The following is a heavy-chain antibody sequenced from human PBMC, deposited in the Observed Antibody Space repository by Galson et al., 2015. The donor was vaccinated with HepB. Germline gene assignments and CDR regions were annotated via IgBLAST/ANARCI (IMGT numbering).Heavy chain of an antibody. J-gene: IGHJ4*02. CDR2: ISVSGIST. CDR3: AKGDSSLWSGPPDY. CDR1: GFSFSKYV. V-gene: IGHV3-23*01. D-gene: IGHD3-3*01. Sequence: SLRLSCAGSGFSFSKYVMSWVRQAPGKGLEWVAAISVSGISTNYADSVKGRLRISGDNTNNTVYLQMDNLRVDDSAVYYCAKGDSSLWSGPPDYWGQGSLVTVSS.